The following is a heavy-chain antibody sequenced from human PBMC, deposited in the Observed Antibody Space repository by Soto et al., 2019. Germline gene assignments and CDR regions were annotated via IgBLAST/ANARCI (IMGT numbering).Heavy chain of an antibody. CDR3: ARDRRVTPPHCYFDL. J-gene: IGHJ2*01. V-gene: IGHV1-69*04. D-gene: IGHD2-21*02. CDR2: IIPILGIA. Sequence: SVKVSCKASGGTFSSYTISWVRQAPGQGLEWMGRIIPILGIANYAQKFQGRVTITADKSTSTAYMELSSLRSEDTAVYYCARDRRVTPPHCYFDLWGRGTLVTVSS. CDR1: GGTFSSYT.